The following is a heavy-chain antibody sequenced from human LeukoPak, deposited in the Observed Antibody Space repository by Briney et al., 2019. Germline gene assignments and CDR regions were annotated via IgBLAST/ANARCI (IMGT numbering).Heavy chain of an antibody. J-gene: IGHJ4*02. D-gene: IGHD5-18*01. CDR3: AKGVDTAMVYYDS. CDR2: ISGSGGNT. Sequence: PGGSLRLSCAASGFTFSSYAMSWVRQAPGKGLEWVATISGSGGNTYYTDSVKGRFTISRDNSKNTLSLQVNTLRVEDTALYYCAKGVDTAMVYYDSWGQGTLVTVSS. CDR1: GFTFSSYA. V-gene: IGHV3-23*01.